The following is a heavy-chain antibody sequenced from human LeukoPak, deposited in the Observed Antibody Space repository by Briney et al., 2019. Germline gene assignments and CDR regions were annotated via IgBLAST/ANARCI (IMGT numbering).Heavy chain of an antibody. Sequence: GGSLRLSCAASKFTFNNYWMGWLRQAPGKGLEWVATIKEDEGEKYYVDSVKGRFTISRDNARNSLYLQMNSLRVDDTAVYYCARDRGIAAAGTVGNFDYWGQGALVTVSS. CDR3: ARDRGIAAAGTVGNFDY. J-gene: IGHJ4*02. CDR1: KFTFNNYW. D-gene: IGHD6-13*01. V-gene: IGHV3-7*01. CDR2: IKEDEGEK.